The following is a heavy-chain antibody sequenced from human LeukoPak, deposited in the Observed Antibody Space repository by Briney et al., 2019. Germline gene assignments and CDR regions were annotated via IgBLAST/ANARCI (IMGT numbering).Heavy chain of an antibody. Sequence: PGRSLRLSCAASGFTFSSYAMHWVRQAPGKGLNWVAVISYDGSNKYYADSVKGRFTISRDNSKNTLYLQMNSLRAEDTAVYYCARGRDSSGNFDYWGQGTLVTVSS. D-gene: IGHD3-22*01. J-gene: IGHJ4*02. CDR2: ISYDGSNK. CDR3: ARGRDSSGNFDY. CDR1: GFTFSSYA. V-gene: IGHV3-30-3*01.